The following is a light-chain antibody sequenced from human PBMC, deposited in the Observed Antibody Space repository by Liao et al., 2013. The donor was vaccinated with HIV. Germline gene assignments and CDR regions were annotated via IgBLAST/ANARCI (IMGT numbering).Light chain of an antibody. J-gene: IGLJ1*01. Sequence: SYEMNQPPSVSVSPGQTASITCSGDKLGDKYACWYQQKPGQSPVLVIYQDNKRPSGIPERFSGSNSGNTATLTISGTQAMDEADYYCQAWDSSTFYVFGTGTKVTVL. CDR2: QDN. CDR1: KLGDKY. CDR3: QAWDSSTFYV. V-gene: IGLV3-1*01.